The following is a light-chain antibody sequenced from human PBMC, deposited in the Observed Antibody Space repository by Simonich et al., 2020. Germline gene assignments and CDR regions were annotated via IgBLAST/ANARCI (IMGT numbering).Light chain of an antibody. CDR2: DAS. CDR3: QQRSNWPPIT. Sequence: EIVLTQSPATLSFSPGERATLSYRASQSVSGYLAGYQQKPGQAPRLLIYDASNRATCIPARFSGSGSGTDFTLTISSLEPEDFAVYYCQQRSNWPPITFGQGTRLEIK. CDR1: QSVSGY. J-gene: IGKJ5*01. V-gene: IGKV3-11*01.